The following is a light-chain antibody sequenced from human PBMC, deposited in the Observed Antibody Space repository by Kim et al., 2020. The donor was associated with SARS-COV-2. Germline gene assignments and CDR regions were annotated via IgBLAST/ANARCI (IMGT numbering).Light chain of an antibody. CDR2: FGT. CDR1: NIGSKS. CDR3: QVWDSGSDHWV. V-gene: IGLV3-21*04. J-gene: IGLJ3*02. Sequence: PGKTARITCGGNNIGSKSVHWYLQKPGQAPVLVIYFGTERPSGIPEWFSGSNSGNTATLTISRVEAGDEADYYCQVWDSGSDHWVFGGGTQLTVL.